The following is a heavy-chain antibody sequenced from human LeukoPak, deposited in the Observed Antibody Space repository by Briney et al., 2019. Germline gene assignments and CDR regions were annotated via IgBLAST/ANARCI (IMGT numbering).Heavy chain of an antibody. D-gene: IGHD1-14*01. CDR3: ARHGTISSESYFDY. V-gene: IGHV4-59*08. J-gene: IGHJ4*02. CDR2: IHNSGRT. Sequence: SETLSLTCSVSGGSVSSYYWSWIRQSPGKGLEWIGYIHNSGRTNYNPSLKSRVTGFVDTSKNQVSLRLSSVTAAGTAVYYCARHGTISSESYFDYWGQGALVTVSS. CDR1: GGSVSSYY.